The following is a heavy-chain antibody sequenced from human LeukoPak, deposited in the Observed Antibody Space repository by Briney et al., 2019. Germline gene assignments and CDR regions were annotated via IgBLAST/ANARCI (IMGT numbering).Heavy chain of an antibody. CDR2: IRQDGSEK. J-gene: IGHJ4*02. D-gene: IGHD6-13*01. V-gene: IGHV3-7*04. CDR1: GFTFRKSR. CDR3: ARHSSSWEFDQ. Sequence: PGGSLRVSCAASGFTFRKSRMSWVRQAPGKGLEWVANIRQDGSEKYYVDSAKGRFTISRDNAKNSLYLQMNSLRAEDTAAYYCARHSSSWEFDQWGQGTLVIVSS.